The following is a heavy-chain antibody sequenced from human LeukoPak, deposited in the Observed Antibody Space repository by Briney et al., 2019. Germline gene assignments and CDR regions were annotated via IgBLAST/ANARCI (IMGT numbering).Heavy chain of an antibody. CDR2: IYTSGST. V-gene: IGHV4-61*02. D-gene: IGHD1-1*01. CDR1: GDSISSNNYY. J-gene: IGHJ3*02. CDR3: ARPTHNDGRAFDI. Sequence: SQTLSLTCTVSGDSISSNNYYWSWIRQPAGKGLEWIGRIYTSGSTNYNPSLKSRVTISVDTSKNQFSLKLSSVTAADTAVYNCARPTHNDGRAFDIWGQGTMVTVSS.